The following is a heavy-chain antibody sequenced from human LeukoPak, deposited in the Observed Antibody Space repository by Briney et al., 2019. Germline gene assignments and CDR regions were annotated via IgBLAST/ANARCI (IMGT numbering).Heavy chain of an antibody. CDR3: TTTTPPWFGELLLDY. CDR1: GFTFSNAW. CDR2: IKIKTDGRTR. D-gene: IGHD3-10*01. Sequence: GRSLRLSCAAAGFTFSNAWMSWVRQAPRKWLELGGRIKIKTDGRTRDYAAPVKGRFTISRADSKTTLYLQMNSLKTEDTVVYYCTTTTPPWFGELLLDYWGQGTLVNVFS. V-gene: IGHV3-15*01. J-gene: IGHJ4*02.